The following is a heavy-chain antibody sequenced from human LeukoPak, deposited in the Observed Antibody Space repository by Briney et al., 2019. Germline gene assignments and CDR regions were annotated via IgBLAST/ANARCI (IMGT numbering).Heavy chain of an antibody. CDR2: INWNCGST. CDR1: GFTFDDYG. V-gene: IGHV3-20*01. J-gene: IGHJ4*02. CDR3: ARVDILTGYYPFDY. Sequence: GGSLRLSCAASGFTFDDYGMSWVRQAPGKGLEGVSGINWNCGSTGYADSVKGRFTISRDNAKNSLYLQMNSLRAEDTALYHWARVDILTGYYPFDYWGQGTLVTVSS. D-gene: IGHD3-9*01.